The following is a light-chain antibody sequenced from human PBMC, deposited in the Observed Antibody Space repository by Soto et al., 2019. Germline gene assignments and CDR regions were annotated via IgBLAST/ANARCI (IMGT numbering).Light chain of an antibody. Sequence: QSVLTQPPSASGTPGQRVTISCSGGSSNIGSNAVTWYHQLPGTAPKLLIYSNNQRPSGVPDRFSGSKSGTSASLAISGLQSEDEADYYCAAWYDSRNGLDVFGTGTKVTVL. CDR1: SSNIGSNA. CDR2: SNN. CDR3: AAWYDSRNGLDV. J-gene: IGLJ1*01. V-gene: IGLV1-44*01.